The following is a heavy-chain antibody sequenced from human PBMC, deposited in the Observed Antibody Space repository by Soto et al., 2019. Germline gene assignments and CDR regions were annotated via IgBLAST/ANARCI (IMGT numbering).Heavy chain of an antibody. V-gene: IGHV4-34*01. CDR2: INHSGST. CDR1: GGSFSGYY. CDR3: ARDEIAAHDY. Sequence: SETLSLTCAVYGGSFSGYYWSWIRQPPGKGLEWIGEINHSGSTNYNPSLKSRVTISVDTSKNQFSLKLSSVTAADTAVYYCARDEIAAHDYWGQGTLVTVSS. D-gene: IGHD6-25*01. J-gene: IGHJ4*02.